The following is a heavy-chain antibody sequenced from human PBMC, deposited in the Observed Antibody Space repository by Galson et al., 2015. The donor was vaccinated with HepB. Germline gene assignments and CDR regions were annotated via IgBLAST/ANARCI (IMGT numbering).Heavy chain of an antibody. CDR2: IKSKTDGGTT. V-gene: IGHV3-15*01. CDR1: GFTFSNAW. J-gene: IGHJ6*02. Sequence: SLRLSCAAPGFTFSNAWMSWVRQAPGKGLEWVGRIKSKTDGGTTDYAAPVKGRFTISRDDSKNTLYLQMNSLKTEDTAVYYCHGDSMWYYYGMDVWGQGTTVTVSS. D-gene: IGHD2-21*02. CDR3: HGDSMWYYYGMDV.